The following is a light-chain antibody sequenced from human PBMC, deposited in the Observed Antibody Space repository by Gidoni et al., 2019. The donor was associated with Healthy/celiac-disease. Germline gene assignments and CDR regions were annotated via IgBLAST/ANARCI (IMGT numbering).Light chain of an antibody. CDR2: GAS. V-gene: IGKV3-20*01. CDR3: QQYGSSPWT. Sequence: EMVLTQSPGTLSLSPGERATLSCRASQSVSSSYLAWYQQKPGQAPRLLIYGASSRATGIPDRFSGSGSGTDFTLTISRLEPEDFAVYYCQQYGSSPWTFGPGTKVEIK. CDR1: QSVSSSY. J-gene: IGKJ1*01.